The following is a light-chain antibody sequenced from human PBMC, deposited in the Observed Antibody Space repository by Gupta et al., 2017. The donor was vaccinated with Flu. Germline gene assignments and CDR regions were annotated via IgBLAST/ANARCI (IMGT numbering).Light chain of an antibody. Sequence: PSSLSASVGDRVSITCRATQSINSYLNWYQQKPGEVPKLLIYTTSSLHSGVPSRFSASGSGTHFTLTISNLQPEDVATYYCHQSDTSPQTFGQGTKLEIK. J-gene: IGKJ2*01. CDR3: HQSDTSPQT. CDR1: QSINSY. V-gene: IGKV1-39*01. CDR2: TTS.